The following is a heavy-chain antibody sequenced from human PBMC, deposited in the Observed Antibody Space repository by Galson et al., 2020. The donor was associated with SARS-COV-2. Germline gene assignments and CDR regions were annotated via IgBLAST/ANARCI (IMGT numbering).Heavy chain of an antibody. J-gene: IGHJ5*02. CDR1: GGSISNYY. V-gene: IGHV4-59*01. Sequence: ETSETLSLTCTVSGGSISNYYWSWIRQPPGKGLEWIGYIYSNGITKYSPSLKSRLTVSLDTSKSQFSLKLTSVTAADTAVYYCARHSATWNFDPWGQGTLVTVSS. CDR2: IYSNGIT. CDR3: ARHSATWNFDP. D-gene: IGHD1-1*01.